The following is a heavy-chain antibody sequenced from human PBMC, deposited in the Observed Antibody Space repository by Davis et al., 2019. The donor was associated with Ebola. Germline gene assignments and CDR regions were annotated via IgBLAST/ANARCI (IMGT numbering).Heavy chain of an antibody. CDR3: ASRGTTGTTGYFDY. J-gene: IGHJ4*02. D-gene: IGHD1-1*01. Sequence: SVKVSCKASGGTFSSYAISWVRQAPGQGLEWMGGIIPFFGTANYAQKFQGRVTITADKSTSTAYMELSSLRSEDTAVYYCASRGTTGTTGYFDYWGQGTLVTVSS. CDR2: IIPFFGTA. V-gene: IGHV1-69*06. CDR1: GGTFSSYA.